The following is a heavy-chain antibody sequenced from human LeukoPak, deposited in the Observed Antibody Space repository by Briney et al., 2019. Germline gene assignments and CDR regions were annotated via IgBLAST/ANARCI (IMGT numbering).Heavy chain of an antibody. CDR2: ISYDGSNQ. CDR1: GFTFSTYD. J-gene: IGHJ4*02. D-gene: IGHD6-6*01. Sequence: GGSLRLSCAASGFTFSTYDIHWVRQAPGKGLEWVAVISYDGSNQYYVDSVKGRFTISRDNSKNTLYLQMNSLRAEDTAVYYCARSGSSECFDYWGQGTLVTVSS. CDR3: ARSGSSECFDY. V-gene: IGHV3-33*01.